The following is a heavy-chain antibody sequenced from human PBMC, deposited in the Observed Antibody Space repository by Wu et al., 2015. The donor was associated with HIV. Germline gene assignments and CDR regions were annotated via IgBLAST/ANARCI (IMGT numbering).Heavy chain of an antibody. V-gene: IGHV1-18*01. CDR1: GDGFTSYA. D-gene: IGHD3-10*01. J-gene: IGHJ4*02. CDR2: ITAYNGNT. Sequence: QVHLVQFGGEVKKPGSSVKVTCKASGDGFTSYAVSWVRQAPGQGLEWMGWITAYNGNTNYAERFQDRLTMTTDTSTNTAYMELRSLKSDDTAVYYCARAGYYGSGSRAAFDFWGQGTVVIVSS. CDR3: ARAGYYGSGSRAAFDF.